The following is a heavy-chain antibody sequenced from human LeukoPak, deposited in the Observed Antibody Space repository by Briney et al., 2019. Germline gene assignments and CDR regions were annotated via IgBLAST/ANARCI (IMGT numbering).Heavy chain of an antibody. CDR3: AREGYYYDSSGPIDY. J-gene: IGHJ4*02. V-gene: IGHV4-31*03. Sequence: SQTLSLTCTVSGGSISSAPYYWSWIRQRPGKGLEWMGYISHSGNTYYNPSLKSRLNISADTSRNQFSLKLRSVTAADTALYFCAREGYYYDSSGPIDYWGQGTRVTVSS. CDR2: ISHSGNT. CDR1: GGSISSAPYY. D-gene: IGHD3-22*01.